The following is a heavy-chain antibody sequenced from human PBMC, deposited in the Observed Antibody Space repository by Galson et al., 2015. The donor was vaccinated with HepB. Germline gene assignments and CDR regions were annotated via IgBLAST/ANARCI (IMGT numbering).Heavy chain of an antibody. CDR3: ARDRVAAAGTAYFQH. D-gene: IGHD6-13*01. V-gene: IGHV3-33*01. CDR1: GFTFSSYG. Sequence: SLRLSCAASGFTFSSYGMHWVRQAPGKGLEWVAVIWYDGSNKYYADSVKGRFTISRDNSKNTLYLQMNSLRAEDTAVYYCARDRVAAAGTAYFQHWGQGTLVTVSS. J-gene: IGHJ1*01. CDR2: IWYDGSNK.